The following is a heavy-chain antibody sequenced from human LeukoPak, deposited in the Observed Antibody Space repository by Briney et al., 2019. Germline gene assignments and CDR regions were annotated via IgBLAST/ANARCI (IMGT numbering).Heavy chain of an antibody. CDR1: GGSISSGGYS. Sequence: PSETLSLTCAVSGGSISSGGYSWSWIRQSPGKGLEWIGYIYHSGSTYYNPSLKSRVTISVDRSKNQFSLKLSSVTAADTAVYFCARGFSGSYVDYWGQGTLVTVSS. CDR3: ARGFSGSYVDY. CDR2: IYHSGST. V-gene: IGHV4-30-2*06. J-gene: IGHJ4*02. D-gene: IGHD1-26*01.